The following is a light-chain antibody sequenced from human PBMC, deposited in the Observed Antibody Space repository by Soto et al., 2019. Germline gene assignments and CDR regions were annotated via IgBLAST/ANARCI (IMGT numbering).Light chain of an antibody. CDR3: SSYTSSSSSVV. CDR2: DVS. J-gene: IGLJ2*01. Sequence: QSALTQPASVSGSPGQSITISCTGTSSDVGGYNYVSWYQQHPGKAPKLMIYDVSNRPSGDSNRFSGSKSGNTASLTISGLQAEDEADYYCSSYTSSSSSVVFGGGTELTVL. CDR1: SSDVGGYNY. V-gene: IGLV2-14*01.